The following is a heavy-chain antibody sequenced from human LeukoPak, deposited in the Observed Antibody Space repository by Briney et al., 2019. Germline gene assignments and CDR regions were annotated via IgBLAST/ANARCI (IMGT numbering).Heavy chain of an antibody. Sequence: SQTLSLTCAISGDSVSSNSAAWNWTRQSPSRGLEWLGRTYYRSKWYNDYAVSVKSRITINPDTSKNQFSLQLNSVTPEDTAVYYCARQKVRGSYPNYYYYGMDVWGQGTTVTVSS. CDR3: ARQKVRGSYPNYYYYGMDV. CDR2: TYYRSKWYN. J-gene: IGHJ6*02. V-gene: IGHV6-1*01. CDR1: GDSVSSNSAA. D-gene: IGHD1-26*01.